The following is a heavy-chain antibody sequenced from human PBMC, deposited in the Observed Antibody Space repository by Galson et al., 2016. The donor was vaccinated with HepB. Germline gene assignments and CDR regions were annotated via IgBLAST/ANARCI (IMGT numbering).Heavy chain of an antibody. Sequence: SLRLSCAVSEFMISSNYMTWVRQAPGKGLEWVSVFYSGGSTYYTDSVKGRFTISRDNSKNTMYLQMNSLRVEDTAVYYCARYSCGTSFCYNAFDVWGQGTMVAVSS. CDR1: EFMISSNY. CDR2: FYSGGST. J-gene: IGHJ3*01. V-gene: IGHV3-53*01. CDR3: ARYSCGTSFCYNAFDV. D-gene: IGHD2-2*02.